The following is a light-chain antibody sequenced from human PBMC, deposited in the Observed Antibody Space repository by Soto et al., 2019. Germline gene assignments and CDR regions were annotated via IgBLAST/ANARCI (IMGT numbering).Light chain of an antibody. CDR2: TTN. J-gene: IGLJ3*02. Sequence: QTVVTQEPSFSVSPGRTVTLTCGLNSGSVSTNYYPSWYQQTPGQAPRLLIHTTNTRSSGVPDRFSGSILGNKAALTITGAQADDESDYCCVLYMGSGISVFGGGTQLTVL. CDR1: SGSVSTNYY. V-gene: IGLV8-61*01. CDR3: VLYMGSGISV.